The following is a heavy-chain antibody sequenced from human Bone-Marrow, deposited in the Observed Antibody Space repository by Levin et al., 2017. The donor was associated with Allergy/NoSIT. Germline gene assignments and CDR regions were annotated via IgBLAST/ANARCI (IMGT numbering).Heavy chain of an antibody. J-gene: IGHJ4*02. CDR3: AREVGIVGVVTLPDY. CDR2: IYHSGST. Sequence: PSETLSLTCAVSGYSISSGYYWGWIRQPPGTGLEWIGSIYHSGSTYYNPSLKSRATISGDTSRNQFSLKLSSVAAADTAVYYCAREVGIVGVVTLPDYWGQGTLVTVSS. V-gene: IGHV4-38-2*02. CDR1: GYSISSGYY. D-gene: IGHD3-3*01.